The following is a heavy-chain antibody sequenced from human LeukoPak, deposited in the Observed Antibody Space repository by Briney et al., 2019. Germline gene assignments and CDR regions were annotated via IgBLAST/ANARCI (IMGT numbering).Heavy chain of an antibody. J-gene: IGHJ4*02. CDR3: ARLVSGVGYFDY. CDR1: GGSINSYY. D-gene: IGHD6-19*01. Sequence: PSETLSLTCTVSGGSINSYYWSWIRQPPGKGLEWIGYIYYSGTTNYNPSLKSRDTISVDTSKSQFSLKLSSVTAADTAVYYCARLVSGVGYFDYWGQGTLVTVSS. V-gene: IGHV4-59*08. CDR2: IYYSGTT.